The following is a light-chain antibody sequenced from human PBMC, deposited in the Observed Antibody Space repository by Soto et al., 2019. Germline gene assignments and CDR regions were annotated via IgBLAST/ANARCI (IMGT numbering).Light chain of an antibody. CDR3: SSYTSNSTFYV. V-gene: IGLV2-14*01. CDR2: EVS. Sequence: QSVLTQPASVSGSPGQSITISCTGTSSDVGRYNFASWYQQHPDKAPKLMIYEVSNRPSGISYRFSGSKSGNTASLTIFGLQAEDEADYYCSSYTSNSTFYVLGTGTKVTVL. CDR1: SSDVGRYNF. J-gene: IGLJ1*01.